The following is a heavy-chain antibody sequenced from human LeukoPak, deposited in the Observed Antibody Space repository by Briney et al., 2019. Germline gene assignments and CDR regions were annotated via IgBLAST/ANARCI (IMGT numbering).Heavy chain of an antibody. CDR2: IYSGGST. J-gene: IGHJ3*02. CDR3: ARDGGIAVAGDAFDI. D-gene: IGHD6-19*01. CDR1: WFTVSSNY. Sequence: TGGSLRVSCAASWFTVSSNYMSWVRQAPGKGLEWVSIIYSGGSTYYADSVKGRFTISRDNSKSTLYIQMNSLRAEDTAVYYCARDGGIAVAGDAFDIWGQGTMVTVSS. V-gene: IGHV3-53*01.